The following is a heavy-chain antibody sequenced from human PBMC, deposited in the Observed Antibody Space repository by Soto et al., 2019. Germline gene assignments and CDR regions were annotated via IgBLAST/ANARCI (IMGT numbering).Heavy chain of an antibody. V-gene: IGHV3-33*01. D-gene: IGHD6-13*01. CDR2: IWYDGSNK. Sequence: QVQLVESGGGVVQPGRSLRLSCAASGFTFSSYGMHWVRQAPGKGLEWVAVIWYDGSNKYYADSVKGRFTISRDNSKNTLHLQMNSLRAEDTAVYYCAISSSWYGYYYGMDVWGQGTTVTVSS. J-gene: IGHJ6*02. CDR3: AISSSWYGYYYGMDV. CDR1: GFTFSSYG.